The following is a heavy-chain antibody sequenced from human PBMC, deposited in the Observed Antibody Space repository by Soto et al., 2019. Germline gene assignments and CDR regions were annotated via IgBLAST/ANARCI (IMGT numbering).Heavy chain of an antibody. CDR3: ARHGRGYSYVDSFDI. Sequence: PGESLKISCKGSGYSFTNSWIGWARQIPWKGLEWMGIIYPGDSNTRYSPSFQGQVTISADKSISTAYLQWSSLKASDTAMYYCARHGRGYSYVDSFDIWGQGTMVTVSS. J-gene: IGHJ3*02. D-gene: IGHD5-18*01. CDR2: IYPGDSNT. V-gene: IGHV5-51*01. CDR1: GYSFTNSW.